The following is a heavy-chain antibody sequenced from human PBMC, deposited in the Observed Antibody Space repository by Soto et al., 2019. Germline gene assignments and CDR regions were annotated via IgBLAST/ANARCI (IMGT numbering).Heavy chain of an antibody. CDR1: GFTFSSYA. CDR2: ISGSGGST. J-gene: IGHJ4*02. V-gene: IGHV3-23*01. CDR3: AKDRIFWSGYCYYF. D-gene: IGHD3-3*01. Sequence: VQLLESGGGLVQPGASLRRSCAASGFTFSSYAMSWVRQAPGKGLEWVSAISGSGGSTYYADSVKGRFTISRDNSKNTLYLQMNSLRAEDTAVYYFAKDRIFWSGYCYYFWGQGTLVTVSS.